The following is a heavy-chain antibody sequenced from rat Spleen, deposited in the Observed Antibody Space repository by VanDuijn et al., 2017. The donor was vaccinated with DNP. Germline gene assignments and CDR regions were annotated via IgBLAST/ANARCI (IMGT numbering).Heavy chain of an antibody. CDR1: GYTFTSHA. V-gene: IGHV1-57*01. J-gene: IGHJ3*01. Sequence: QVQLQQSGAELAKPGSSVKISCKASGYTFTSHAMHWIKQTTGQALEWTGYIAPGSGGTKYNEKFKGRATLTVDKSSSTAYMQLSSLTPVDTAVYYCARRSGYGNWFAYWGHGTLVTVSS. CDR2: IAPGSGGT. D-gene: IGHD4-3*01. CDR3: ARRSGYGNWFAY.